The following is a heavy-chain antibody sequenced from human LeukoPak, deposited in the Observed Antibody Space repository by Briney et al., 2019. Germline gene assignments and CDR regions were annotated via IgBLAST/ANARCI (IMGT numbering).Heavy chain of an antibody. CDR2: TFSHGET. Sequence: PGGSLRLSCAVSGLTFRSYAMSWVRQAPGRGLEWVSLTFSHGETSYADSVKGRFTISRDNSKNTLYLQMNGLRVEDTAVYYCARDPPAVSINTYAWGQGTLVTVSS. D-gene: IGHD2-8*01. CDR3: ARDPPAVSINTYA. V-gene: IGHV3-66*01. J-gene: IGHJ4*02. CDR1: GLTFRSYA.